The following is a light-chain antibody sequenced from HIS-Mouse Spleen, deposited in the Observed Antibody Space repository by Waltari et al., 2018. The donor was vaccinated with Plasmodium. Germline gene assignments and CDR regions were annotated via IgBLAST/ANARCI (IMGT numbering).Light chain of an antibody. CDR2: GAS. CDR3: QQYNNWSFT. CDR1: QSVSSN. V-gene: IGKV3-15*01. Sequence: EIVMTQSPATLSASPRARAPLSCRASQSVSSNLAWYQQKPGQAPRLLIYGASTRATGIPARFSGSGSGTEFTLTISSLQSEDFAVYYCQQYNNWSFTFGPGTKVDIK. J-gene: IGKJ3*01.